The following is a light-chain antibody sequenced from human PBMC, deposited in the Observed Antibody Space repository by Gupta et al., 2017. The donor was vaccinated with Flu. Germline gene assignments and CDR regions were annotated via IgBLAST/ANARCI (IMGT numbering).Light chain of an antibody. V-gene: IGLV2-14*01. CDR3: YSLISPTSPGV. Sequence: QSALTQPASVSGSPGQTLIISCTGTNNGIGGNDYVSWYQHHPGRAPKLIIYEVNSRPSGLASGFSGSKYCDTTYLTITGLHLGDEADDYYYSLISPTSPGVFGGGTKLTVL. CDR2: EVN. J-gene: IGLJ3*02. CDR1: NNGIGGNDY.